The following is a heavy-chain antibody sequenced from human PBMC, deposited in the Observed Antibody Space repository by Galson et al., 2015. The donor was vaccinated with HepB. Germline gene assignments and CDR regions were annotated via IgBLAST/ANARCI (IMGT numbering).Heavy chain of an antibody. CDR1: GFTFSSYA. J-gene: IGHJ3*02. Sequence: SLRLSCAASGFTFSSYAMSWVRQAPGKGLEWVSAISGSGGSTYYADSVKGRFTISRDNSKNTLYLQMNSLRAEDTAVYYCASQKSSDCSGGSCWSGAFDIWGQGTMVTVSS. CDR3: ASQKSSDCSGGSCWSGAFDI. D-gene: IGHD2-15*01. V-gene: IGHV3-23*01. CDR2: ISGSGGST.